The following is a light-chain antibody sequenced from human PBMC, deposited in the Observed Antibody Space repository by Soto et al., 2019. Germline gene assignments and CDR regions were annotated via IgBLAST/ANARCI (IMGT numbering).Light chain of an antibody. Sequence: DIVMTQSPLSLPVTPGEPASISCRSSQSLLHSNGYNYLDWYLQKPGQSPQLLIYLGSNRASGVPDRFSGSGSGRDFTLKISRVVAEDVGVYYCMQALQTPLTFGGGTKVEIK. V-gene: IGKV2-28*01. J-gene: IGKJ4*01. CDR1: QSLLHSNGYNY. CDR2: LGS. CDR3: MQALQTPLT.